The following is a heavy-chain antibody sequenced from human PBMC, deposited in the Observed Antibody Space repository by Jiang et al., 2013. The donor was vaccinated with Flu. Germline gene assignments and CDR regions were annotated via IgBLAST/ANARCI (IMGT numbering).Heavy chain of an antibody. Sequence: SYAQRFQGRVTMTRDTSTSTVYMELSSLRSEDTAVYYCAREVAMVRGVLDYWGQGTLVTVSS. D-gene: IGHD3-10*01. CDR3: AREVAMVRGVLDY. V-gene: IGHV1-46*01. J-gene: IGHJ4*02.